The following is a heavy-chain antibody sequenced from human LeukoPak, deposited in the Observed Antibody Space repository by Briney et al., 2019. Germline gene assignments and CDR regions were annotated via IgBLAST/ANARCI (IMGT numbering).Heavy chain of an antibody. CDR2: ITGSSGTT. D-gene: IGHD4-11*01. Sequence: GGSLRLSCAASGFTFSSFFMTWVRQAPGKGLEWVSSITGSSGTTSYADSVKGRFTISRDNSENTLYLHMNSLRADDTAVYYCANGKGMVYNNYCFDRWGQRSLVTVSS. CDR3: ANGKGMVYNNYCFDR. V-gene: IGHV3-23*01. J-gene: IGHJ4*02. CDR1: GFTFSSFF.